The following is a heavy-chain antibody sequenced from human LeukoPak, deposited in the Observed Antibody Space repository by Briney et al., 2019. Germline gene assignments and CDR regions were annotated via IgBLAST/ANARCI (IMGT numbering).Heavy chain of an antibody. CDR3: ARGDYYGSGNYYNGVDY. V-gene: IGHV3-30-3*01. D-gene: IGHD3-10*01. CDR1: GFTFSSYA. Sequence: GGSLRLSCAASGFTFSSYAMHWVRQAPGKGLEWVAVISYDGSNKYYADSVKGRFTISRDNSKNTLYLQMNSLRAEDTAVYYCARGDYYGSGNYYNGVDYWGQGTLVTVSS. CDR2: ISYDGSNK. J-gene: IGHJ4*02.